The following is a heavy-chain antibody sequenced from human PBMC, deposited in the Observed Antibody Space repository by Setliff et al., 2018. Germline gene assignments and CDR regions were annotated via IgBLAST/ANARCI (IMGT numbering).Heavy chain of an antibody. J-gene: IGHJ4*02. V-gene: IGHV4-34*01. D-gene: IGHD3-3*01. CDR2: INHSGST. CDR1: GGSFTNYY. CDR3: RYWSGYYNNDY. Sequence: SKTLSLTCTVYGGSFTNYYWGWIRQSPGKGLEWIGEINHSGSTNYNPSLKSRLTISVDASTNQFTLKLYSVTAADTAVYYCRYWSGYYNNDYWGQGTLVTVSS.